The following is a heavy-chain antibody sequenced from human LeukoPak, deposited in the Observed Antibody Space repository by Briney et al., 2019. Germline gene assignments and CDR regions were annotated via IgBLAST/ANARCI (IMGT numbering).Heavy chain of an antibody. CDR3: AREVATITVAAAGGIDY. CDR1: GYTFNSYG. J-gene: IGHJ4*02. Sequence: GASVKVSCKASGYTFNSYGISRVRQAPGQGLKRLGWISGYNGNTKYAQKLQGRVTMTTDTSTSTAYMELRSLRSDDTAVYYCAREVATITVAAAGGIDYWGQGTLVTVSS. CDR2: ISGYNGNT. V-gene: IGHV1-18*01. D-gene: IGHD5-12*01.